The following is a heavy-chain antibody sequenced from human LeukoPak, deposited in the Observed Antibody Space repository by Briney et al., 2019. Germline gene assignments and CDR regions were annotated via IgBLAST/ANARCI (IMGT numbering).Heavy chain of an antibody. Sequence: GGSLRLSCAASGFTFSTYAMTWVRQAPGKGLEWLSAISDSGGNTYYAESVKGRFTISRDNTKNTVYLQINSLRAEDTAVYYCARESTYIWGQGTMVTVSS. V-gene: IGHV3-23*01. CDR3: ARESTYI. J-gene: IGHJ3*02. CDR2: ISDSGGNT. CDR1: GFTFSTYA.